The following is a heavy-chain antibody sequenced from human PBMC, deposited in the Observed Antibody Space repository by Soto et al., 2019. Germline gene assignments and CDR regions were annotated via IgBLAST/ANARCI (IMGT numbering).Heavy chain of an antibody. CDR2: IYYSEIT. CDR3: ARGSGYYDSSDRWHYYYYGMDV. D-gene: IGHD3-22*01. V-gene: IGHV4-59*01. Sequence: PDPLSLTPTVYGGSISNSYWSWIRQPSGKGLEQIGYIYYSEITNYNPSLKSRVTISVDTSKNQFSLKLSSVTAADTAVYYCARGSGYYDSSDRWHYYYYGMDVWGQGTTVTVSS. CDR1: GGSISNSY. J-gene: IGHJ6*02.